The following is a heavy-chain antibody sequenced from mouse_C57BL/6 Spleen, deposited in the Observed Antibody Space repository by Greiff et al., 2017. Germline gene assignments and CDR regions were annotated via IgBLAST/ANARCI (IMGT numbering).Heavy chain of an antibody. D-gene: IGHD1-1*01. Sequence: VKLVESGPELVKPGASVKISCKASGYAFSSSWMNWVKQRPGKGLEWIGRIYPGDGDTNYNGKFKGKATLTADKSSSTAYMQLSSLTSEDSAVYFCANYYGSSHWYFDVWGTGTTVTVSS. CDR2: IYPGDGDT. CDR1: GYAFSSSW. CDR3: ANYYGSSHWYFDV. V-gene: IGHV1-82*01. J-gene: IGHJ1*03.